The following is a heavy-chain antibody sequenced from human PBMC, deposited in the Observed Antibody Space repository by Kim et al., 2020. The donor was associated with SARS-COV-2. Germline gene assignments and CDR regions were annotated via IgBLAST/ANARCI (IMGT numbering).Heavy chain of an antibody. D-gene: IGHD3-10*01. CDR2: MNPNSGNT. CDR1: GYTFTSYD. V-gene: IGHV1-8*01. J-gene: IGHJ3*02. CDR3: ASAGVFLWFGDSLPDAFDI. Sequence: ASVKVSCKASGYTFTSYDINLVRQATGQGLEWMGWMNPNSGNTGYAQKFQGRVTMTRNTSISTAYMELSSLRSEDTAVYYCASAGVFLWFGDSLPDAFDIWGQGTMVTVSS.